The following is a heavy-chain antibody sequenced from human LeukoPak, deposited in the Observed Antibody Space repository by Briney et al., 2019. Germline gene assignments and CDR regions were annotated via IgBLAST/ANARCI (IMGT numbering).Heavy chain of an antibody. J-gene: IGHJ4*02. CDR3: ARALRLYGLGSYLDF. CDR2: IWYDGSNK. D-gene: IGHD3-10*01. Sequence: GGSLRLSCAASGFTFSSYGMHWVRQAPGKGLEWVAVIWYDGSNKYYADSVKGRFTISRDNSKNTLYLQMNSLRADDTAVYYCARALRLYGLGSYLDFWGQGTLVTVSS. V-gene: IGHV3-33*01. CDR1: GFTFSSYG.